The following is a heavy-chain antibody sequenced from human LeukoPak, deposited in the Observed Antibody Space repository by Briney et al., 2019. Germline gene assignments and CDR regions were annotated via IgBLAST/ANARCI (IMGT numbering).Heavy chain of an antibody. CDR3: ARVRYRLAETYIDY. D-gene: IGHD3-16*01. V-gene: IGHV1-2*02. CDR2: INPNSGDT. Sequence: ASVKVSCKVSGYTFTGYYMHWVRQAPGQGLEWMGWINPNSGDTNYAQKFQGRVTMTRDTSISTAYMELSRLRSDDTAVYYCARVRYRLAETYIDYWGQGTLVTVPS. J-gene: IGHJ4*02. CDR1: GYTFTGYY.